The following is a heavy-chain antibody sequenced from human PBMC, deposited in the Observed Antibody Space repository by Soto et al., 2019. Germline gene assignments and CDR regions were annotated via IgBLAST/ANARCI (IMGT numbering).Heavy chain of an antibody. V-gene: IGHV3-74*01. Sequence: GGSLRLSCAGSGFTFSNYWMYWFRQVPGKGLVWLSRINGDGSYTSYADSVKGRFTISRDNAKNTLYLQMNSLRAEDTAVYYCAKGLFSQPHDYWGQGTLVTVSS. CDR3: AKGLFSQPHDY. CDR2: INGDGSYT. J-gene: IGHJ4*02. D-gene: IGHD3-3*01. CDR1: GFTFSNYW.